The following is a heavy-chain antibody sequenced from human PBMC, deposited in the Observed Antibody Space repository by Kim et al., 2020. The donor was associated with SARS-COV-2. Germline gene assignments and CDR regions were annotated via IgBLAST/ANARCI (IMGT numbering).Heavy chain of an antibody. D-gene: IGHD6-13*01. Sequence: SETLSLTCAVYGGSFSGYYLSWIRQPPGKGLEWIGEINHSGSTNYNPSLKSRVTISVDTSKNQFSLKLSSVTAADTAVYYCRSCVAAAGSPHADGYYF. CDR2: INHSGST. CDR1: GGSFSGYY. J-gene: IGHJ4*01. CDR3: RSCVAAAGSPHADGYYF. V-gene: IGHV4-34*01.